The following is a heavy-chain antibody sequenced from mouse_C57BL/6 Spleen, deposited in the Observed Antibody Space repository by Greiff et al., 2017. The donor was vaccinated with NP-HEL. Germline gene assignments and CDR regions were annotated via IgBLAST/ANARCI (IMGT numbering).Heavy chain of an antibody. CDR1: GYTFTSYW. CDR2: IDPSDSET. V-gene: IGHV1-52*01. CDR3: ASGRCDYDRGMAY. J-gene: IGHJ3*01. Sequence: QVHVKQPGAELVRPGSSVKLSCKASGYTFTSYWMHWVKQRPIQGLEWIGNIDPSDSETHYNQKFKDKATLTVDKSSSTAYMQLSSLTSEDSAVYYCASGRCDYDRGMAYWGQGTLVTVSA. D-gene: IGHD2-4*01.